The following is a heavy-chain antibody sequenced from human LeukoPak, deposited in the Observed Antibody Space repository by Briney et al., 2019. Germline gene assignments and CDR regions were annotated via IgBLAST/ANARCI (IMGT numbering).Heavy chain of an antibody. CDR1: GYTFTSYA. CDR3: ARQEDCTNGVCYTGGHY. J-gene: IGHJ4*02. Sequence: ASVKVSCKASGYTFTSYAMHRVRQAPGQGLEWMGWINTNTRNPTYAQGFTGRFVFSLDSSVSTAYLEISRLKAEDTAVYYCARQEDCTNGVCYTGGHYWGQGSRVTVSS. V-gene: IGHV7-4-1*02. CDR2: INTNTRNP. D-gene: IGHD2-8*01.